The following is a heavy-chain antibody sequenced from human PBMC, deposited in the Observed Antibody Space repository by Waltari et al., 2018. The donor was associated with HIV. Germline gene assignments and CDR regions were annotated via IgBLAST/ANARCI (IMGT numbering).Heavy chain of an antibody. V-gene: IGHV3-33*01. Sequence: QVQLVESGGGVVQPGGSLRLSCAASGFTFNNYGIHWVRQAPGTGMGWGAVIWYDGSKTDYEGSVKGRFTISRDTSKNTVYLQMSSLRAEDTALYYCARDQEFMTTVTPLAYWGQGTPVTVSS. D-gene: IGHD4-4*01. J-gene: IGHJ4*02. CDR1: GFTFNNYG. CDR2: IWYDGSKT. CDR3: ARDQEFMTTVTPLAY.